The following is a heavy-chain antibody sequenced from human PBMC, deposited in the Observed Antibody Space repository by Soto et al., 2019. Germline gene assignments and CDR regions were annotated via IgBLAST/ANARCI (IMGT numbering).Heavy chain of an antibody. CDR1: GFTFDDYA. J-gene: IGHJ4*02. CDR3: AKGGRDIVLMVYAKHLTPYYFDY. Sequence: EVQLVESGGGLVQPGRSLRLSCAASGFTFDDYAMHWVRQAPGKGLEWVSGISWNSGSIGYADSVKGRFTISRDNAKNSLYLQMNSLRAEDTALYYCAKGGRDIVLMVYAKHLTPYYFDYWGQGTLVTVSS. CDR2: ISWNSGSI. D-gene: IGHD2-8*01. V-gene: IGHV3-9*01.